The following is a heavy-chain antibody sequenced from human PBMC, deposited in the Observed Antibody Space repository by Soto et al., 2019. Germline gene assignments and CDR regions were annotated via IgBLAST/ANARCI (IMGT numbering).Heavy chain of an antibody. J-gene: IGHJ4*02. CDR2: IYYTGST. CDR1: GGSISSGDYY. Sequence: QVQLQESGPGLVKPSQTLSLTCTVSGGSISSGDYYWTWIRQPPGKGLEWTGNIYYTGSTYYNPSLKSRISISVDTSKNQFSLKLNSVTAADTAVYYCARVGHYYNSGSYYKIDYWGQGTLVTVSP. V-gene: IGHV4-30-4*01. D-gene: IGHD3-10*01. CDR3: ARVGHYYNSGSYYKIDY.